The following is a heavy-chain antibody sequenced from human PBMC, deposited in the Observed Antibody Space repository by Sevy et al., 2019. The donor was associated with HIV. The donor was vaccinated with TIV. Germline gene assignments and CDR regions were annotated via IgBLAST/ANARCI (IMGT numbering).Heavy chain of an antibody. CDR2: IDSDGSST. V-gene: IGHV3-74*01. CDR3: ASGGYSYGGYDAFDI. Sequence: GGSLRLSCAASGFTFSSYWMHWVRQAPGKALVWVSRIDSDGSSTSYADSVKGRFTISRDNAKNTLYLQMNSLRAEDTAVYYCASGGYSYGGYDAFDIWGQGTMVTVSS. D-gene: IGHD5-18*01. J-gene: IGHJ3*02. CDR1: GFTFSSYW.